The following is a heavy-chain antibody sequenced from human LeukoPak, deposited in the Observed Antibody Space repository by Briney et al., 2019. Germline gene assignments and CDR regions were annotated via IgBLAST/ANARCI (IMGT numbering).Heavy chain of an antibody. V-gene: IGHV3-15*01. D-gene: IGHD5-18*01. CDR2: IKSIVVGGTI. CDR1: GFTFSSYA. J-gene: IGHJ4*02. CDR3: TTGGRGYSFLDY. Sequence: GGSLRLSCAASGFTFSSYAMSWVRQAPGKGLEWVGRIKSIVVGGTIDYAAPVKGRFTISRDDSKNTLYLQMNSLKTEDTAVYYCTTGGRGYSFLDYWGQGTLVTVSS.